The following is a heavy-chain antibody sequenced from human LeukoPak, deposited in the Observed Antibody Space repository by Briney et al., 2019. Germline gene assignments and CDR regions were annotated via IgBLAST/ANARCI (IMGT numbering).Heavy chain of an antibody. D-gene: IGHD1-26*01. CDR1: GYSFTSYW. V-gene: IGHV5-51*01. CDR2: IYPGDSDT. CDR3: ARLGMVGATTAYFDY. Sequence: GESLQISCKGSGYSFTSYWIGWVRQMPGKGLGWMGIIYPGDSDTRYSPSFQGQVTISADKSISTAYLQWSSLKASDTAMYYCARLGMVGATTAYFDYWGQGTLVTVSS. J-gene: IGHJ4*02.